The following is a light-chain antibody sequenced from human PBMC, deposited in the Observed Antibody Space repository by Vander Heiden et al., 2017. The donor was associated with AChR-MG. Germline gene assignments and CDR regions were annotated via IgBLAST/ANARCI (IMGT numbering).Light chain of an antibody. CDR1: QSVLYSSNNKNY. CDR3: QQYYSTPPMYT. CDR2: WAS. J-gene: IGKJ2*01. Sequence: DLVMTQSPDSLAVSLGERATINCKSSQSVLYSSNNKNYLAWYQQKPGQPPKLLIYWASTRESGVPDRVSGSGSGTDFTLTISSLQAEDVAVYYCQQYYSTPPMYTFGQGTKLEIK. V-gene: IGKV4-1*01.